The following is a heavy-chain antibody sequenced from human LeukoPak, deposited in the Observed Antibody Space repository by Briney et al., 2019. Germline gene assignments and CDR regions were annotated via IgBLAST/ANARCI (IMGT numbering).Heavy chain of an antibody. Sequence: ASVKLSCKASGYTFTGYYMHWVRQAPGQGLEWMGWINPNSGGTNYAQKFQGRVTMTRDTSISTAYMELSRLRSDDTAVYYCARVRDRITMVRGVIMLDYWGQGTLVTVSS. CDR3: ARVRDRITMVRGVIMLDY. V-gene: IGHV1-2*02. D-gene: IGHD3-10*01. J-gene: IGHJ4*02. CDR2: INPNSGGT. CDR1: GYTFTGYY.